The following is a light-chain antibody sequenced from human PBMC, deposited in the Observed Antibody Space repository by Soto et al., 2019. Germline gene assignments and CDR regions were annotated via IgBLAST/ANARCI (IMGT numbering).Light chain of an antibody. CDR3: CSYAGSSTHYV. V-gene: IGLV2-23*02. J-gene: IGLJ1*01. Sequence: QSVLTQPASVSRSPGQSITISCTGTSSDVGYYNLVSWYQQHPGKAPKLMIYEVSKRPSGFSNRFSGSKSGNTASLTISGLQAEDEADYYCCSYAGSSTHYVFGTGTKVTVL. CDR2: EVS. CDR1: SSDVGYYNL.